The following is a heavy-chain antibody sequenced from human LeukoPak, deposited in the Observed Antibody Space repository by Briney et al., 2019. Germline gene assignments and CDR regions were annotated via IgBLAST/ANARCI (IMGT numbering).Heavy chain of an antibody. V-gene: IGHV3-48*04. CDR2: ISTTSGTK. D-gene: IGHD2-2*02. Sequence: GGSLRLSCAASGFTFSSNSMNWVRQAPGKGLEWVSYISTTSGTKYYADSVKGRFTISRDNAKNSLYLQMNSLRAEDTAVYYCATWPGIVPAAIDYWGQGTLVTVSS. CDR1: GFTFSSNS. CDR3: ATWPGIVPAAIDY. J-gene: IGHJ4*02.